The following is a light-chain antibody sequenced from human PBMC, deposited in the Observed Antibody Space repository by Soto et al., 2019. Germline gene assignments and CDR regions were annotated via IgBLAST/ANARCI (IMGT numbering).Light chain of an antibody. J-gene: IGKJ5*01. Sequence: ELVLTQSPGTLSFSPGERPTLPCRASQSVSSSYLAWYQQKPGXAPXXLIYGASSRATGIPDRFSVSGSGTEFTLPISRLEPEDSAVDDCQQYGSSSTFGQGTRLEIK. CDR3: QQYGSSST. CDR1: QSVSSSY. CDR2: GAS. V-gene: IGKV3-20*01.